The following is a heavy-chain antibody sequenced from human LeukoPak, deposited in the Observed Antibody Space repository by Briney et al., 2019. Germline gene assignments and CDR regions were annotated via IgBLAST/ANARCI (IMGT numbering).Heavy chain of an antibody. CDR3: ARGATDTTRWFDP. D-gene: IGHD1-7*01. V-gene: IGHV3-11*04. Sequence: GGSLRLSCTASGFTFRDYYVTWIRQAPGKGLEWVSYIRSTGSSTAYADSVKGRFAISRDNAKNSLYLQMNSLRAEDTAAYYCARGATDTTRWFDPWGQGTLVIVSS. J-gene: IGHJ5*02. CDR1: GFTFRDYY. CDR2: IRSTGSST.